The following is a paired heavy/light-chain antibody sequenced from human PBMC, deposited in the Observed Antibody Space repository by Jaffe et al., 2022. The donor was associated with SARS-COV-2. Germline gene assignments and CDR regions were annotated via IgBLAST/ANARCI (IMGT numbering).Light chain of an antibody. CDR2: GAS. CDR1: QSVRGNY. J-gene: IGKJ1*01. V-gene: IGKV3-20*01. Sequence: EIVLTQSPGTLSLSPGERATLSCRASQSVRGNYLAWYQQKPGQAPRLLIYGASSRATGIPDRFSGSGSGTDFTLTVSRLEPEDFAVYYCQQYGSSPRTFGQGTKVEIK. CDR3: QQYGSSPRT.
Heavy chain of an antibody. D-gene: IGHD4-17*01. V-gene: IGHV4-59*01. CDR2: VYYSGST. CDR1: GGSMSSFY. J-gene: IGHJ4*02. Sequence: QVQLQESGPGLVKPSETLSLTCTVSGGSMSSFYWSWIRQPPGKGLEWIGYVYYSGSTNLNPSLKSRVTILVDMSKNQFSLKLSSVTAADTAVYYCARESEYADYGGFEYWGQGTLVTVSS. CDR3: ARESEYADYGGFEY.